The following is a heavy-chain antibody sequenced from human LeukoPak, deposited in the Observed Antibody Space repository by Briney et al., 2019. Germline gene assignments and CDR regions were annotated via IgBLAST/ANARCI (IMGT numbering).Heavy chain of an antibody. CDR2: ISGSGVST. CDR3: ATRGYITMVRRFDP. J-gene: IGHJ5*02. D-gene: IGHD3-10*01. CDR1: GFTFNNYA. V-gene: IGHV3-23*01. Sequence: GGSLRLSCAASGFTFNNYAMSWVRQAPGKGVEWVSAISGSGVSTYYADSVKGRFSISRDNSKNTLYLQMNSLRAEDTAVYYCATRGYITMVRRFDPWGQGTLVTASS.